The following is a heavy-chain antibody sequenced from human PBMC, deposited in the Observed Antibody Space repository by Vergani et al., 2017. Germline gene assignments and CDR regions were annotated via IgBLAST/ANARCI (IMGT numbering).Heavy chain of an antibody. CDR2: ISGSAGST. CDR3: ATSGWYIY. CDR1: GFTFSSYA. J-gene: IGHJ4*02. V-gene: IGHV3-23*01. D-gene: IGHD6-19*01. Sequence: EVQLLESGGGLVQPGGSLRLSCAASGFTFSSYAMSWVRQAPGKGLEWVSAISGSAGSTYYADSVMCRYTISRDNAKNTRYLQMNRLRAEDTAVYYCATSGWYIYWGQGTLVTVSS.